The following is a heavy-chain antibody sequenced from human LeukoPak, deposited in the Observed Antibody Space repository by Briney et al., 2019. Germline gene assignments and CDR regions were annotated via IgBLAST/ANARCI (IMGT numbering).Heavy chain of an antibody. V-gene: IGHV4-59*01. D-gene: IGHD1-26*01. CDR3: ARGSGSSHSDY. Sequence: SETLSLTCTVSGGSISRYSWSWIRQPPGKGLEWIGYIYYSGSTKYNPSLKSRVTISVDTSKNQFSLKLSSVTAADTAVYYCARGSGSSHSDYWGQGTLVTVSS. J-gene: IGHJ4*02. CDR2: IYYSGST. CDR1: GGSISRYS.